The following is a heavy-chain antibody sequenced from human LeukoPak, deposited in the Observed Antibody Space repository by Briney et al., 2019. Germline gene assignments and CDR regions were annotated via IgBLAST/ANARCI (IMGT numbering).Heavy chain of an antibody. D-gene: IGHD3-10*01. CDR1: GYTFTSYY. CDR3: ARDLKVRGVIGY. CDR2: INPNSGGT. Sequence: ASVKVSCKASGYTFTSYYMHWVRQAPGQGLEWMGWINPNSGGTNYAQKFQGRVTMTRDTSISTAYMELRSLRSDDTAVYYCARDLKVRGVIGYWGQGTLVTVSS. V-gene: IGHV1-2*02. J-gene: IGHJ4*02.